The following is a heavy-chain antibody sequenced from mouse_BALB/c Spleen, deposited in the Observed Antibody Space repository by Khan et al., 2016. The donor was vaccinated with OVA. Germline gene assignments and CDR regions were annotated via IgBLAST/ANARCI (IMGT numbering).Heavy chain of an antibody. CDR1: GYSFTSYY. CDR2: IDPFSGGT. V-gene: IGHV1S135*01. CDR3: TRHGYVAWFTY. Sequence: EVQLQQSGPELMKPGASVKISCKASGYSFTSYYIHWVMQSHGKSLEWIGYIDPFSGGTTYNQKFKGKATLTVDNSSSTAYIHLSNRTSEDSAVYYCTRHGYVAWFTYWGQGTLVTVSA. J-gene: IGHJ3*01. D-gene: IGHD2-2*01.